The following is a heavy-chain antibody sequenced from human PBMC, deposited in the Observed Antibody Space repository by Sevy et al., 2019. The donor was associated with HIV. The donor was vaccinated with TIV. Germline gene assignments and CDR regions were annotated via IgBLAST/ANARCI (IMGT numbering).Heavy chain of an antibody. CDR1: GFTFSNYA. J-gene: IGHJ3*02. CDR2: ISGSGFNT. CDR3: AKVCFDGSGYYPEGAFDI. V-gene: IGHV3-23*01. D-gene: IGHD3-22*01. Sequence: GGSLRLSCAASGFTFSNYALNWVRQVPGKGLEWVSTISGSGFNTYYGDSVNGRFTISRDNSKNTLYLQMSSLSPEDTALYYCAKVCFDGSGYYPEGAFDIWGQGTKVTVSS.